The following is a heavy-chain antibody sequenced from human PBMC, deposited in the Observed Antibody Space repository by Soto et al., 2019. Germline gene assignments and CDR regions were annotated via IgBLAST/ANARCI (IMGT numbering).Heavy chain of an antibody. D-gene: IGHD2-2*01. CDR3: AREGRYCSSTSCYLFHYYYYGMDV. Sequence: ASVKVSCKVSGYTFTSYDINWVRQATGQGLEWMGWMNPNSGNTGYAQKFQGRVTMTRNTSISTAYMELSSLRSEDTAVYYCAREGRYCSSTSCYLFHYYYYGMDVWGQGTTVTVSS. V-gene: IGHV1-8*01. CDR2: MNPNSGNT. CDR1: GYTFTSYD. J-gene: IGHJ6*02.